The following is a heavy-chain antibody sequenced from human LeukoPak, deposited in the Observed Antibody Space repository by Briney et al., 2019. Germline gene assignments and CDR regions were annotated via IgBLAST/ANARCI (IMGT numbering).Heavy chain of an antibody. V-gene: IGHV3-15*01. D-gene: IGHD2-21*02. CDR1: GFTFSNAW. J-gene: IGHJ4*02. Sequence: GGSLRLSCAASGFTFSNAWMSWVRQAPGKGLEWVGGIKSKTDGGTTDYAAPVKGRFTISRDDSKNTLYLQMNSLKTEDTAVYYCTTDPSDAYFDYWGQGTLVTVSS. CDR2: IKSKTDGGTT. CDR3: TTDPSDAYFDY.